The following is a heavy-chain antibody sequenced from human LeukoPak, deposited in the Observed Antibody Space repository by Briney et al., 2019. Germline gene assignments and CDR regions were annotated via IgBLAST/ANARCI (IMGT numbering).Heavy chain of an antibody. V-gene: IGHV1-18*01. D-gene: IGHD5-12*01. Sequence: AASVKVSCKASGYTFTSYGISWVRQAPGQGLEWMGWISAYNGNTNYAQKLQGRVTMTRNTSISTAYMELSSLRSEDTAVYYCARGLNRLRLPVYYYYYYGMDVWGQGTTVTVSS. CDR3: ARGLNRLRLPVYYYYYYGMDV. CDR2: ISAYNGNT. CDR1: GYTFTSYG. J-gene: IGHJ6*02.